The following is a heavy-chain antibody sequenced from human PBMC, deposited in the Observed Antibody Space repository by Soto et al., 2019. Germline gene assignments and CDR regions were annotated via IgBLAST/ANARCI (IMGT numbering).Heavy chain of an antibody. Sequence: VQLVESGGGLVKPGGSLRLSCAASGFSFSSYSMNWVRQAPGKGLEWVSSISSSASHINYADSVKGRFTISRDNAKKSLYLLMNSLRGEDTAVYYCARRYTGYCSGGTCYWFDPWGQGTLVTVSS. CDR1: GFSFSSYS. CDR2: ISSSASHI. D-gene: IGHD2-15*01. J-gene: IGHJ5*02. V-gene: IGHV3-21*01. CDR3: ARRYTGYCSGGTCYWFDP.